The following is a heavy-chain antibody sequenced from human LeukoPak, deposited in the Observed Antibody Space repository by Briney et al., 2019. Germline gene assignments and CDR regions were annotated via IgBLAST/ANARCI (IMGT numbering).Heavy chain of an antibody. CDR3: ARSRSSSWFLFDY. Sequence: SETLSLTCTVSGASISSYYWSWIRQPPGKGLEWIGYICYSGSTNYNPSLKSRVTISVDTSKNQFSLKLNSVTAADTAVYYCARSRSSSWFLFDYWGQGTLVTVSS. D-gene: IGHD6-13*01. J-gene: IGHJ4*02. CDR1: GASISSYY. V-gene: IGHV4-59*01. CDR2: ICYSGST.